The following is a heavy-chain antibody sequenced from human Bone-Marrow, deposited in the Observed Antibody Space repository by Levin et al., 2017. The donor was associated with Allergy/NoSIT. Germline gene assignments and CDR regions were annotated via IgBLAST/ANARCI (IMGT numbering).Heavy chain of an antibody. CDR1: GASISSSDYY. CDR3: ARAGYGMDV. CDR2: IYYSGSS. J-gene: IGHJ6*02. V-gene: IGHV4-31*03. Sequence: LRLSCTVSGASISSSDYYWTWIRQHPGKGLEWLGYIYYSGSSYYNPSLKSRVTISLHTSKTQFSLKLSSVTAADTAVYYCARAGYGMDVWGQGTTVTVSS.